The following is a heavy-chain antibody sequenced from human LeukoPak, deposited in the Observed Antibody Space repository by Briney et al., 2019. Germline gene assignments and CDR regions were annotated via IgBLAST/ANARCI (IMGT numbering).Heavy chain of an antibody. V-gene: IGHV3-30-3*01. CDR1: GFTFSHYA. CDR3: VREVSAWPKNWFDP. D-gene: IGHD3-3*01. CDR2: ISYDGVDK. Sequence: GRSLRLSCAASGFTFSHYAIHWVRQVAGKGLEWVAGISYDGVDKYYPNSVEGRFIISRDNSKNTVYLEMSSLRAEDTAVYYCVREVSAWPKNWFDPWGQGTLVTVSS. J-gene: IGHJ5*02.